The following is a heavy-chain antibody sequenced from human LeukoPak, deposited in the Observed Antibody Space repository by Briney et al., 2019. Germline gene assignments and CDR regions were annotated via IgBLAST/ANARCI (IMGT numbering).Heavy chain of an antibody. CDR2: IIPIFGTA. CDR3: ARDGAKAAAGTFDY. D-gene: IGHD6-13*01. V-gene: IGHV1-69*13. Sequence: SVKVSCKASGGTFSSYAISWVRQAPGQGLEWMGGIIPIFGTANYAQKFQGRVTTTADESTSTAYMELSSLRSEDTAVYYCARDGAKAAAGTFDYWGQGTLVTVSS. J-gene: IGHJ4*02. CDR1: GGTFSSYA.